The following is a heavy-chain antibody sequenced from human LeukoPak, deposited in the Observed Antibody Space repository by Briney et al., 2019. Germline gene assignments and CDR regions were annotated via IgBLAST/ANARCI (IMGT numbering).Heavy chain of an antibody. V-gene: IGHV3-30*02. CDR1: GFTFSDYA. CDR2: IWYDGSNN. D-gene: IGHD1-26*01. J-gene: IGHJ3*02. Sequence: GGSLRLSCAASGFTFSDYAIHWVRQAPGKGLEWVGFIWYDGSNNYHADSVKGRFTISRDNSKNTLYLQMNSLRAEDTAVYYCAKGVRGSYYDDAFDIWGQGTMVTVSS. CDR3: AKGVRGSYYDDAFDI.